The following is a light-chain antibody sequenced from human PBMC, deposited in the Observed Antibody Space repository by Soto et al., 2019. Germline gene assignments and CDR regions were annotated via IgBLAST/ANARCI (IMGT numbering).Light chain of an antibody. J-gene: IGLJ2*01. CDR3: ATWDDSVYGPV. CDR2: SND. CDR1: SSNIGANP. V-gene: IGLV1-44*01. Sequence: QSVLTQPPSASGTPGQRVTISCSGRSSNIGANPVNWYQQLPGMAPTVLIYSNDQRPSGVPDRFSGSKSGTSASLAISGLQSEDEADYYCATWDDSVYGPVFGGGTMLTVL.